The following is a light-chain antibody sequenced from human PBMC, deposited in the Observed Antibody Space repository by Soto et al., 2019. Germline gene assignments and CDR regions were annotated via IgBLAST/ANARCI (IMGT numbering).Light chain of an antibody. CDR3: SSYTSSSTYV. Sequence: QSALAQPASVSGSPGQSLTVSCTGTSSDVGGYNYVSWYQQRPGKAPKLMIYEVSNRPSGVSDRFSGSKSGNTASLTISGLQAEDEADYDCSSYTSSSTYVFGTGTKVTVL. CDR2: EVS. V-gene: IGLV2-14*01. J-gene: IGLJ1*01. CDR1: SSDVGGYNY.